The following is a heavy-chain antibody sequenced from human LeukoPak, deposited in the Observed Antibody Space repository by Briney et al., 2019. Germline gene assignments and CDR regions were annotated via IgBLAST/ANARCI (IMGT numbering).Heavy chain of an antibody. CDR3: AGEVVVVAAVFDY. CDR1: GGSISSGDYY. CDR2: IYYSGST. J-gene: IGHJ4*02. Sequence: PSGTLSLTCTVSGGSISSGDYYWSWIRQPPGKGLEWIGYIYYSGSTYYNPSLKSRVTISVDTSKNQFSLKLSSVTAADTAVYYCAGEVVVVAAVFDYWGQGTLVTVSS. D-gene: IGHD2-15*01. V-gene: IGHV4-30-4*08.